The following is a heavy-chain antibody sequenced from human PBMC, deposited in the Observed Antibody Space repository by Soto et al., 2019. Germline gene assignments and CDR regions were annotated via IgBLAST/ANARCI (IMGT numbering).Heavy chain of an antibody. Sequence: ASVKVSCKVSGYTLTELSMHWVRQAPGKGLEWMGGFDPEDGETIYAQKFQGRVTITRDTSASTAYMELSSLRSEDTAVYYCAGDSGYDDSEGYYYYMDVWGKGTTVTVSS. V-gene: IGHV1-24*01. CDR3: AGDSGYDDSEGYYYYMDV. D-gene: IGHD5-12*01. CDR1: GYTLTELS. CDR2: FDPEDGET. J-gene: IGHJ6*03.